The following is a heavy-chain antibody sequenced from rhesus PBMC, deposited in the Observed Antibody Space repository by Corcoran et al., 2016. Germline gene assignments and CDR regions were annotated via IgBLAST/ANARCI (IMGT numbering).Heavy chain of an antibody. V-gene: IGHV4-147*01. CDR3: ARARPYSSSHFDY. D-gene: IGHD6-43*01. J-gene: IGHJ4*01. CDR2: IYGSRGSP. Sequence: QVQLQESGPGLVKPSETLSLPCAVPGGSISSNYWTRTRQPPGTGLEWIGRIYGSRGSPSYNPSLTSRVTISTDTSKNQFSLKLSSGTAADTAVYYCARARPYSSSHFDYWGQGVLVTVSS. CDR1: GGSISSNY.